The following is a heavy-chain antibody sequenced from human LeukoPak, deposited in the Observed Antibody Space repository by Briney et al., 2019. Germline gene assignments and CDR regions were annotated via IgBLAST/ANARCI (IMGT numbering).Heavy chain of an antibody. CDR3: ARGEVHDYGDYVDYYYYMDV. D-gene: IGHD4-17*01. V-gene: IGHV1-69*13. CDR2: IIPIFGTA. J-gene: IGHJ6*03. CDR1: GGTFSSYA. Sequence: SVKVSCKASGGTFSSYAISWVRQAPGQGLEWMGGIIPIFGTANYAQKFQGRVTITADESTSTAYMELSSLRSEDTAVYYCARGEVHDYGDYVDYYYYMDVWGKGTTVTVSS.